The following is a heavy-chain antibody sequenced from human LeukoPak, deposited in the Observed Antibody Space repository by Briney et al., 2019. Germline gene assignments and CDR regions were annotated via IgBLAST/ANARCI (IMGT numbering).Heavy chain of an antibody. J-gene: IGHJ4*02. CDR2: INPSSGSA. V-gene: IGHV1-46*01. D-gene: IGHD3-10*01. CDR3: ARDWAHGSFDY. Sequence: ASVKVSCKASGYTFSGYSMHWVRQAPGQGPEWMGMINPSSGSATYAQKFQGSVTMTRDTSTTTLYMELSSLRSEDTDVYYCARDWAHGSFDYWGQGTPVIVSS. CDR1: GYTFSGYS.